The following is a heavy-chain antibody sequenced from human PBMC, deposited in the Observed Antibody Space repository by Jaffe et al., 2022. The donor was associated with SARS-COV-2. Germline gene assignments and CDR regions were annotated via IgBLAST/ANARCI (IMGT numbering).Heavy chain of an antibody. D-gene: IGHD1-7*01. CDR1: GYRFTSYY. CDR3: AREGPLELRLWYFDL. CDR2: INPRGGST. J-gene: IGHJ2*01. V-gene: IGHV1-46*01. Sequence: QVQLVQSGAEVREAGASVRVSCKASGYRFTSYYLHWVRQAPGQGLEWMGIINPRGGSTTFAQKFQGRVTMTRDTSTSTVYMELSSLRSEDTAVYYCAREGPLELRLWYFDLWGRGTLVTVSS.